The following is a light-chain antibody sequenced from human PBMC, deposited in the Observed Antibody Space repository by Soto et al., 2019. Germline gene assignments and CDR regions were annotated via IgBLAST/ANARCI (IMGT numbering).Light chain of an antibody. Sequence: DIQMTQSPSSLSASVGDRVTITCRASQSISSYLNWYQQKPGKAPKLLIYAASSLQSGVPSRFSGSGSGTDFTLTISSLQPEDFATYFCQQSYSNPLVTFGPGTQVYIK. J-gene: IGKJ3*01. V-gene: IGKV1-39*01. CDR1: QSISSY. CDR3: QQSYSNPLVT. CDR2: AAS.